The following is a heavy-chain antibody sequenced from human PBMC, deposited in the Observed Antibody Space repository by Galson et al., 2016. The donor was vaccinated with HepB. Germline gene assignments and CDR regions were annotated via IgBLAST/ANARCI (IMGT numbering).Heavy chain of an antibody. D-gene: IGHD2/OR15-2a*01. CDR3: AKRHEYCPPVGCSVDY. Sequence: LRLSCAASGFTFSGYGMHWVRQAPGKGLEWVAADSMDGRRKWYAESVEGRFTISRDNFNNMLYLQMSSLIPDDTAVYFCAKRHEYCPPVGCSVDYWGQGTLVSVSS. CDR1: GFTFSGYG. V-gene: IGHV3-30*18. CDR2: DSMDGRRK. J-gene: IGHJ4*02.